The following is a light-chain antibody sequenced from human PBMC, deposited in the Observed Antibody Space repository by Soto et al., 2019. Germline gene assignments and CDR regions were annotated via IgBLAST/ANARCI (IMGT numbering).Light chain of an antibody. CDR2: GAS. V-gene: IGKV3-20*01. J-gene: IGKJ1*01. CDR3: QQYGSSGT. CDR1: QSVSNNY. Sequence: EIVLTQSPCTLSLSPGERATLSCRASQSVSNNYLAWYQQKPGQAPRLLIYGASNRATGIPDRFSGSGSGTDFTLTISRLEPADFAVYYCQQYGSSGTFGQGTKVDIK.